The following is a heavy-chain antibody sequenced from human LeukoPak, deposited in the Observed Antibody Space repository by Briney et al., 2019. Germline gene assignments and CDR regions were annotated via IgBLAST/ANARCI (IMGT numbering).Heavy chain of an antibody. CDR3: ARNSSDWYGYMDV. CDR1: GYTFTSYG. D-gene: IGHD6-19*01. CDR2: ISTYNGYA. Sequence: ASVKVSCKASGYTFTSYGISWVRQAPGQGLECMGWISTYNGYANYAQKLQGRVTMTTETSTSTAYMELRSLRSDDTAVYYCARNSSDWYGYMDVWGKGTTVTVSS. V-gene: IGHV1-18*01. J-gene: IGHJ6*04.